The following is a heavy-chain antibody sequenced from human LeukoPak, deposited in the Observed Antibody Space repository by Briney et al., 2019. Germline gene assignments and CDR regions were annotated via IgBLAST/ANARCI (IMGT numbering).Heavy chain of an antibody. J-gene: IGHJ6*04. V-gene: IGHV1-24*01. Sequence: GALVKVSCKVSGYTLTELSMHWVRQAPGKGLEWMGGFDPEDGETIYAQKFQGRVTMTEDTSTDTAYMELSSLRSEDTAVYYCATIPGIAVAGVMDVWGKGTTVTVSS. CDR2: FDPEDGET. CDR3: ATIPGIAVAGVMDV. D-gene: IGHD6-19*01. CDR1: GYTLTELS.